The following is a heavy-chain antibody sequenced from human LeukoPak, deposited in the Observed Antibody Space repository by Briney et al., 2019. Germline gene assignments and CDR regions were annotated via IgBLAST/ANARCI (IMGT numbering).Heavy chain of an antibody. CDR2: IIPIFGTA. CDR3: ARGYYDFWSGPNPSYYYYYGMDV. CDR1: GYTFTSYY. V-gene: IGHV1-69*13. D-gene: IGHD3-3*01. J-gene: IGHJ6*02. Sequence: GASVKVSCKASGYTFTSYYMHWVRQAPGQGLEWMGGIIPIFGTANYAQKFQGRVTITADESTSTAYMELSSLRSEDTAVYYCARGYYDFWSGPNPSYYYYYGMDVWGQGTTVTVSS.